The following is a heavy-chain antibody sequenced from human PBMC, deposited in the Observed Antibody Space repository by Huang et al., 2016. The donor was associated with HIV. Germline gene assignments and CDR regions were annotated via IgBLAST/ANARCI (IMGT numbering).Heavy chain of an antibody. J-gene: IGHJ1*01. V-gene: IGHV4-30-4*08. CDR1: GGSISSGGYY. Sequence: QVHLQESGPGLVKPSQTLSLTCTVSGGSISSGGYYWTWIRQPPGKGLEWIGYIYYRGRTYYNPSLKSRVTISVDTSKNQFSLKVTSMTAADTAVYYCGRFSYYSDSTISQYLQLWGQGALVTVSS. CDR3: GRFSYYSDSTISQYLQL. D-gene: IGHD3-22*01. CDR2: IYYRGRT.